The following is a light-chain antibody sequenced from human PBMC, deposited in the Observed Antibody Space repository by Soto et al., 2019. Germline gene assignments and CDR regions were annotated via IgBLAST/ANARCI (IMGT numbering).Light chain of an antibody. J-gene: IGLJ1*01. CDR1: SSNVGGYNF. CDR2: EGG. Sequence: QSVLTQPASVSGSLGQSITISCTGTSSNVGGYNFVSWYRQHPGRVPELIIYEGGKRPSGVSNRFSGSKSGNTASLTISGLQAEDEADYYCCSYAGFSSFVFGAGTKLTVL. V-gene: IGLV2-23*03. CDR3: CSYAGFSSFV.